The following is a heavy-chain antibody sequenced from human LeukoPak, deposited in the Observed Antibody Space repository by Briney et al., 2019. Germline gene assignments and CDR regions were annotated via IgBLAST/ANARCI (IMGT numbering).Heavy chain of an antibody. CDR3: ARRGESGPYFDF. CDR1: GASISLY. V-gene: IGHV4-4*09. J-gene: IGHJ4*02. CDR2: VYSSGRS. D-gene: IGHD2-21*01. Sequence: PPEALSLTCNVSGASISLYWNWIRQTPGEGLQWIGYVYSSGRSDSNPSLKSRVTISLDASRSQFSLRLTSVTAADTGVYYCARRGESGPYFDFRGPGNLV.